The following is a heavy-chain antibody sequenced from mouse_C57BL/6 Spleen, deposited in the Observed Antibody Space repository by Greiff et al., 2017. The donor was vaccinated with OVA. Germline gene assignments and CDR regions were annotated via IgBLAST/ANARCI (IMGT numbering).Heavy chain of an antibody. D-gene: IGHD2-4*01. CDR3: ARQDYDRYYYAMDY. CDR1: GFTFSDYG. Sequence: EVKLQESGGGLVKPGGSLKLSCAASGFTFSDYGMHWVRQAPEKGLEWVAYISSGSSTIYYADTVKGRFTISRDNAKNTLFLQMTSLRSEDTAMYYCARQDYDRYYYAMDYWGQGTSVTVSS. CDR2: ISSGSSTI. V-gene: IGHV5-17*01. J-gene: IGHJ4*01.